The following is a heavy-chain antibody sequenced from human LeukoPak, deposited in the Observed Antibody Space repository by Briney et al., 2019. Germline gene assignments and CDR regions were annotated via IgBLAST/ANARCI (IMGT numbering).Heavy chain of an antibody. D-gene: IGHD1-26*01. J-gene: IGHJ4*02. CDR2: IYSSENH. Sequence: PETLSLTCTVSGGSISSYYWSWIRQPPGKGLEWVGYIYSSENHDYRPSLKSPVTISVNTSENQFSLKLSSVTAAHTAVHDCARVLSNASYQPFDYWGQGTMVTVSS. V-gene: IGHV4-59*01. CDR1: GGSISSYY. CDR3: ARVLSNASYQPFDY.